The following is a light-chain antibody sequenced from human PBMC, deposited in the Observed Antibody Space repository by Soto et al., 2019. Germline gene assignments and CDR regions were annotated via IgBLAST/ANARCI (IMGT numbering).Light chain of an antibody. CDR3: QQYNIYPLT. J-gene: IGKJ4*01. Sequence: DVQMTQSPSSLSASVGDRVTITCRASQDINSWLAWYQQKPEKAPKSLIHAASILQTGVPSRFSGSGSATDFTLTISSLQPEDSATYYCQQYNIYPLTFGGGTKVEIK. CDR2: AAS. CDR1: QDINSW. V-gene: IGKV1D-16*01.